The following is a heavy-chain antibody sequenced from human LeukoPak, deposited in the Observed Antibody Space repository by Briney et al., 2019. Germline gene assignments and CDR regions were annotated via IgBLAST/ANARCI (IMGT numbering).Heavy chain of an antibody. J-gene: IGHJ5*02. CDR2: IKGDGSEK. CDR3: AKYSSSWYSFDP. CDR1: GFTFSTYW. V-gene: IGHV3-7*01. D-gene: IGHD6-13*01. Sequence: GGSLRLSCAASGFTFSTYWMSWVRQAPGKGLEWVANIKGDGSEKYYVNSMKGRVTISRDNSKNTLYLQMNSLRAEDTAVYYCAKYSSSWYSFDPWGQGTLVTVSS.